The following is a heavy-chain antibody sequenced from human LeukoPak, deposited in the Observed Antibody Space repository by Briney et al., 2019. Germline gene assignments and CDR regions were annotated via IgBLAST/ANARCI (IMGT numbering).Heavy chain of an antibody. CDR1: GGSISSSSYY. D-gene: IGHD6-6*01. CDR3: ARRVAAPSGGWFDP. CDR2: IYYSGST. V-gene: IGHV4-39*01. Sequence: PSETLSLTCTVSGGSISSSSYYWGWIRQPPGKGLEWIGSIYYSGSTYYNPSLKSRVTISVDTSKNQFSLEPSSVTAADTAVYYCARRVAAPSGGWFDPWGQGTLVTVSS. J-gene: IGHJ5*02.